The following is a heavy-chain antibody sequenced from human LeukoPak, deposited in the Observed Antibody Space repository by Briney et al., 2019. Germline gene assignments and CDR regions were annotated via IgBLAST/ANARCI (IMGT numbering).Heavy chain of an antibody. D-gene: IGHD2-2*01. CDR1: GGSFSGYY. J-gene: IGHJ4*02. V-gene: IGHV4-34*01. Sequence: PSETLSLTCAVYGGSFSGYYWSWIRQPPGKGLEWIGEINHSGSTNYNPSLKSRVTISVDTSKNQFSLKLSSVTAADTAVYYCARRRGYCSSTSCYGGHCFCYFDYWGQGTLVTVSS. CDR3: ARRRGYCSSTSCYGGHCFCYFDY. CDR2: INHSGST.